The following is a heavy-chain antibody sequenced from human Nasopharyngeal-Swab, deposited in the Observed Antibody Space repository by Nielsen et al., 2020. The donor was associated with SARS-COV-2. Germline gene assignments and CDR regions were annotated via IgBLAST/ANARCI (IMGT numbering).Heavy chain of an antibody. J-gene: IGHJ4*02. V-gene: IGHV4-34*01. Sequence: SETLSLTCAVYGGSFSGYYWSWIRQPPGKGLEWIGEINHSGSTNYNPSLKSRVTILVDTSKNQFSLKLSSVTAADTAVYYCARGLGQYYYDSSGYYFFDYWGQGTLVTVS. D-gene: IGHD3-22*01. CDR1: GGSFSGYY. CDR2: INHSGST. CDR3: ARGLGQYYYDSSGYYFFDY.